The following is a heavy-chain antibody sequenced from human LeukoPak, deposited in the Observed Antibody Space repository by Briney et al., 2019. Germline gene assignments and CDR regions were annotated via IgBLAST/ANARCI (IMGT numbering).Heavy chain of an antibody. J-gene: IGHJ5*02. D-gene: IGHD3-16*02. V-gene: IGHV1-24*01. Sequence: ASVKVSCKVSGYTLTELSMHWVRQAPGKGLEWMGGFGPEDGETIYAQKFQGRVTMTEDTSTDTAYMELSSLRSEDTAVYYCATGVMRELSPHLWGQGTLVTVSS. CDR1: GYTLTELS. CDR2: FGPEDGET. CDR3: ATGVMRELSPHL.